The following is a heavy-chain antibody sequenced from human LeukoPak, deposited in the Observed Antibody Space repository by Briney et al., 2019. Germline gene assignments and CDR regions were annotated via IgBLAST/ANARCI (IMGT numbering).Heavy chain of an antibody. J-gene: IGHJ6*03. D-gene: IGHD2-2*03. CDR1: GFTFSSYE. Sequence: GGSLRLSCAASGFTFSSYEMNWVRQAPGKGLERVSYISSSGSTIYYADSVKGRFTISRDNAKNSLYLQMNSLRAEDTAVYYCARAAWIDYYYYMDVWGKGTTVTISS. CDR3: ARAAWIDYYYYMDV. CDR2: ISSSGSTI. V-gene: IGHV3-48*03.